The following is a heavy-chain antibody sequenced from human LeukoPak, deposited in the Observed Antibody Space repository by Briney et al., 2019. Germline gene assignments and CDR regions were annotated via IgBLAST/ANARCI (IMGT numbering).Heavy chain of an antibody. D-gene: IGHD3-10*01. Sequence: QPGGSLRLSCAASGFTFSSYEMNWVRQAPGKGLEWVSYISSSGSTIYYADSVKGRFTISRDNAKNSLYLQMNSLRDGDTAVYYCARARYGSGSYYPPYYGMDVWGQGTTVTVSS. CDR1: GFTFSSYE. J-gene: IGHJ6*02. CDR3: ARARYGSGSYYPPYYGMDV. CDR2: ISSSGSTI. V-gene: IGHV3-48*03.